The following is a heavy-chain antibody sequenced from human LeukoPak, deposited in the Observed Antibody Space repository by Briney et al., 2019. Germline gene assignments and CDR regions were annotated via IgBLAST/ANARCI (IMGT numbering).Heavy chain of an antibody. CDR2: ISYDGSNK. CDR1: GFTFSSYG. J-gene: IGHJ4*02. CDR3: AKDRSSGDFDY. D-gene: IGHD6-25*01. Sequence: GGSLRLSCAASGFTFSSYGMHWVRQAPGKGLEWVAVISYDGSNKYYADSVKGRFTISRDNSKNTLYLQMNSLRAEGTAVYYCAKDRSSGDFDYWGQGTLVTVSS. V-gene: IGHV3-30*18.